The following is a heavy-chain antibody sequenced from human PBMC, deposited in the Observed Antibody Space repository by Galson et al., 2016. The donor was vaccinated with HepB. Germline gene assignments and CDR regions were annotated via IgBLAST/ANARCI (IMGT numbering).Heavy chain of an antibody. D-gene: IGHD1-7*01. CDR2: ITNNGGGT. V-gene: IGHV3-64D*06. J-gene: IGHJ4*02. CDR1: GFTFSSYA. Sequence: SLRLSCAASGFTFSSYAMYWVRQAPGKGLEYVSSITNNGGGTYYADSVKDRFTISRDNSKNTLYLQMSSLRAEDSAVYYCVQTSRTKIFDYWGQGTLVTVSS. CDR3: VQTSRTKIFDY.